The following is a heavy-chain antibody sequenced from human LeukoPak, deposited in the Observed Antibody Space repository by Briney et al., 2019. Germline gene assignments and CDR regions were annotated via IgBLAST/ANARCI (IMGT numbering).Heavy chain of an antibody. Sequence: GGSLRLSCAASGFYFSYYGMTWVRQAPGKGLEWVANIQQDGSETDYVDSARGRFTVSRDNAKNSFHLQMDSLRAEDTAVYYCARAGRPDYWGRGTLVTVSS. CDR3: ARAGRPDY. CDR1: GFYFSYYG. CDR2: IQQDGSET. J-gene: IGHJ4*02. V-gene: IGHV3-7*05.